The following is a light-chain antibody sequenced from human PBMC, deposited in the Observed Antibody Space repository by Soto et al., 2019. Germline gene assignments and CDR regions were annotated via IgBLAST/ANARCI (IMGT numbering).Light chain of an antibody. CDR3: HQRQSWPRT. CDR1: QYINTR. Sequence: EIVLTQSPATLSSFPGDRVTLSCRASQYINTRLAWYQHRPGQAPRLLIYQTSLRAAGIPARFSASGSGTDFTLPISDVQPEDFALYYCHQRQSWPRTFGQGTQ. J-gene: IGKJ1*01. CDR2: QTS. V-gene: IGKV3-11*01.